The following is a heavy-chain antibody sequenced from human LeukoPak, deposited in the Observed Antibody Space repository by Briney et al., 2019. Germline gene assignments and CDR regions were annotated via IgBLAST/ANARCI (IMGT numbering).Heavy chain of an antibody. CDR3: TTCLNGAGQPVAIYYYGMDV. J-gene: IGHJ6*02. V-gene: IGHV1-24*01. Sequence: ASVKVSCKVSGHRLIKLSMHWVRQAPGRGLEWLGGFEWLGGFEPEDGETIYAPKFQGRVTMTEDTSADTAYMELSSLRSEDKAVYYCTTCLNGAGQPVAIYYYGMDVWGQGTTVTVSS. D-gene: IGHD2-2*01. CDR2: FEPEDGET. CDR1: GHRLIKLS.